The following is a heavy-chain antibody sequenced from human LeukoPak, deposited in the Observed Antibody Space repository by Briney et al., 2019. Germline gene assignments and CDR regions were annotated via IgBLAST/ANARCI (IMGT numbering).Heavy chain of an antibody. CDR3: AKGASTWFYFDY. CDR1: GFTFSSYA. V-gene: IGHV3-23*01. Sequence: GGSLRLSCAASGFTFSSYAMNWVRQAPGKGLEWVSGISGSGVSTFYADSVKGRFTISRDNSKNTLYLQMNSLRAEDTAVYYCAKGASTWFYFDYWGQGTLVTVSS. CDR2: ISGSGVST. J-gene: IGHJ4*02. D-gene: IGHD6-13*01.